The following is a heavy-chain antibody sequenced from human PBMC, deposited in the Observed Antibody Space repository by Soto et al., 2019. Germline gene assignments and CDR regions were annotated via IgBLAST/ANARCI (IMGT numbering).Heavy chain of an antibody. CDR3: ASRDVGSGNLCYYYYGMDV. D-gene: IGHD1-26*01. CDR2: INPNSGGT. Sequence: ASVKVSCKASGYTFTGYYMHWVRQAPGQGLEWMGWINPNSGGTNYAQKFQGWVTMTRDTSISTAYMELSRLRSDDTAVYYCASRDVGSGNLCYYYYGMDVWGQGTTVTVSS. CDR1: GYTFTGYY. J-gene: IGHJ6*02. V-gene: IGHV1-2*04.